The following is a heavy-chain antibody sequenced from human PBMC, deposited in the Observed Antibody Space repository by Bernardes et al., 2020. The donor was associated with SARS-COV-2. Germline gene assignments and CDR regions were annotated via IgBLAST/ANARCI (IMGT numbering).Heavy chain of an antibody. V-gene: IGHV3-11*03. CDR3: ARRSLMTTVEY. CDR1: GFTFSDSY. D-gene: IGHD4-17*01. Sequence: GGSLRLSCAASGFTFSDSYMSWIRQAPGPGLEWLSYISSSSSYTNYADSVMGRFTISRDNAKNSLYLQMNSLRAEDTAVYYCARRSLMTTVEYWGQGTLVTVSS. CDR2: ISSSSSYT. J-gene: IGHJ4*02.